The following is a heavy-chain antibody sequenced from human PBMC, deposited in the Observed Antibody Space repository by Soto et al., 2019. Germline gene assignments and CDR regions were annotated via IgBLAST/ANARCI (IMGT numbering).Heavy chain of an antibody. CDR1: GFTFSSYA. Sequence: GGSLRLSCAASGFTFSSYAMSWVRQAPGKGLEWVSDISGSGGSTYYADSVKGRFTISRDNSKNTLYLQMNGLRAEDTAVYYCAKSIVVVVAATKNENSLPHYWGQGTLVTVS. V-gene: IGHV3-23*01. D-gene: IGHD2-15*01. CDR3: AKSIVVVVAATKNENSLPHY. CDR2: ISGSGGST. J-gene: IGHJ4*02.